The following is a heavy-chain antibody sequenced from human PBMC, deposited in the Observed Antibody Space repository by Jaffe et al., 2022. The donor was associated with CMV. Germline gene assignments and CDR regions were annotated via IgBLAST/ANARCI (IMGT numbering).Heavy chain of an antibody. Sequence: QVQLQQWGAGLLKPSETLSLTCAVYGGSFSGYYWSWIRQPPGKGLEWIGEINHSGSTNYNPSLKSRVTISVDTSKNQFSLKLSSVTAADTAVYYCARGRGLGYYYDSSGYPRGFVADYWGQGTLVTVSS. CDR2: INHSGST. V-gene: IGHV4-34*01. D-gene: IGHD3-22*01. J-gene: IGHJ4*02. CDR1: GGSFSGYY. CDR3: ARGRGLGYYYDSSGYPRGFVADY.